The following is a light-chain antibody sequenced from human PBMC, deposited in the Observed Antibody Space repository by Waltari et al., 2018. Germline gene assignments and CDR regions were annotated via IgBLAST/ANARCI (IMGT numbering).Light chain of an antibody. CDR1: SSDIGGFHNY. CDR2: EVA. V-gene: IGLV2-8*01. Sequence: QSALTQPPSASGSPGQSVTISCPGPSSDIGGFHNYVSWYQQRPGKAPKLMIYEVAKRPSGVPDRFSGSKSGNTASLTVSGLQAEDEADYYCSSFAGSNILLFGGGTKLTVL. CDR3: SSFAGSNILL. J-gene: IGLJ3*02.